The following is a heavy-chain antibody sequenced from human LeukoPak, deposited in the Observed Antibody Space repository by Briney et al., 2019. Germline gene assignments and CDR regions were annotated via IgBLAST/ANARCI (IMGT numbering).Heavy chain of an antibody. Sequence: ASVKVSCKASGYTFTGYYMHWVRQAPGQGLGWMGWINPNSGGTNYAQKFQGRVTMTRDTSISTAYMELSRLRSDDTAVYYCARAYCGGDCSLKSWGQGTLVTVSS. D-gene: IGHD2-21*02. CDR1: GYTFTGYY. V-gene: IGHV1-2*02. CDR2: INPNSGGT. J-gene: IGHJ5*02. CDR3: ARAYCGGDCSLKS.